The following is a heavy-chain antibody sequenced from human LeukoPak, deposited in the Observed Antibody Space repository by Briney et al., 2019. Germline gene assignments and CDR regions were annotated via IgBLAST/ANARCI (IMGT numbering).Heavy chain of an antibody. D-gene: IGHD3-3*01. CDR1: GFTVSSNY. CDR2: IYSGGST. V-gene: IGHV3-53*01. CDR3: ARAARDFWSGYLDY. J-gene: IGHJ4*02. Sequence: GGSLRLSCAASGFTVSSNYMSWVRQAPGKGLEWVSVIYSGGSTYYADSVKGRFTNSRDNSKNTLYLQMNSLRAEDTAVYYCARAARDFWSGYLDYWGQGTLVTVSS.